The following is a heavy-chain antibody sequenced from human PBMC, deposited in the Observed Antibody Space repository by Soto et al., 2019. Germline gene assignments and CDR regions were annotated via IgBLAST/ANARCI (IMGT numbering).Heavy chain of an antibody. CDR3: ARRGPGAYFDY. Sequence: EVQLLESGGGLVQPGGSLRLSCAASGFTFSSYAMRWVRQAPGKGLEWVSAVSGSGGSTYYADSVKGRFTISRDNSKNTLYLQMNSLRAEDPALYYCARRGPGAYFDYWGQGTLVTVSS. CDR2: VSGSGGST. CDR1: GFTFSSYA. J-gene: IGHJ4*02. V-gene: IGHV3-23*01. D-gene: IGHD2-8*02.